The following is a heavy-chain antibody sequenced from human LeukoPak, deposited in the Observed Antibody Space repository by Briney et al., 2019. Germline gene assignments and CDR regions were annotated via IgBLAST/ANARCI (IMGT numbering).Heavy chain of an antibody. D-gene: IGHD3-22*01. CDR1: GGSISSYH. Sequence: SETLSLTCTVSGGSISSYHWSWIRQPPGKGLECIGYIYSSGSTNYNPSLKSRVTISVDTSKNQFSLKLSSVTAADTAVYYCAIYSDSSGYPEGWFDPWGQGTLVTVSS. CDR2: IYSSGST. J-gene: IGHJ5*02. V-gene: IGHV4-59*01. CDR3: AIYSDSSGYPEGWFDP.